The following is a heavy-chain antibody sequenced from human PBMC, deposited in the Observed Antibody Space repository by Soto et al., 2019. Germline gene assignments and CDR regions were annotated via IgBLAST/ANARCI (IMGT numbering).Heavy chain of an antibody. CDR2: INGSGGST. Sequence: PGGSLRLSCAASGFTFSSYAMSWVRQAPGKGLEWVSAINGSGGSTYYADSVKGRFTISRDNSKNTLYLQMNSLRAEDTAVYYCARDRQSSGWLDAFDIWGQGTMVTVSS. J-gene: IGHJ3*02. D-gene: IGHD6-19*01. CDR1: GFTFSSYA. CDR3: ARDRQSSGWLDAFDI. V-gene: IGHV3-23*01.